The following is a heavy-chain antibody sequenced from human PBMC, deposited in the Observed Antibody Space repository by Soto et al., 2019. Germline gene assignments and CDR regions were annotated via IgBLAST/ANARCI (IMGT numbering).Heavy chain of an antibody. D-gene: IGHD5-18*01. CDR1: CYRFTSCV. Sequence: SADVSCKDSCYRFTSCVSRWVRQDHGQGLELMGWISAYNGNTNYAQKLQGRVTMTTDTSTITAYMELRSLRSDDTAVYYCARDTAMVLYYYYYYGMDVWGQGTTVTVSS. J-gene: IGHJ6*02. CDR2: ISAYNGNT. CDR3: ARDTAMVLYYYYYYGMDV. V-gene: IGHV1-18*01.